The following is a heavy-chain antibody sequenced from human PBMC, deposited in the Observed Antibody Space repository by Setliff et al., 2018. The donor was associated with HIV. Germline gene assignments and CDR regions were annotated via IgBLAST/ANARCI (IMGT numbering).Heavy chain of an antibody. CDR2: ISGSGGST. CDR1: GFTFSSFA. Sequence: PGGSLRLSCAASGFTFSSFAMSWVRQAPGKGLEWVSGISGSGGSTYYADSVKGRFTISRDIAENSLHLQMNSLRAEETAVYYCARDLRSSHGSPNYFDYWGRGALVTGLL. J-gene: IGHJ4*02. D-gene: IGHD2-15*01. CDR3: ARDLRSSHGSPNYFDY. V-gene: IGHV3-23*01.